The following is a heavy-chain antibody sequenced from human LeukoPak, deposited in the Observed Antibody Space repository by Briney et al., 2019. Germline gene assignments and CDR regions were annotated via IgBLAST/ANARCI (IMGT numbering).Heavy chain of an antibody. Sequence: NPGGSLRLSCAASGFTFSSYSMNWVRQAPGKGLEWVSSISSSSSYIYYADSVKGRFTISRDNAKNSLYLQMNSLRAEDTAVYYCAREGDVVVPAASTDYWGQGTLVTVSS. D-gene: IGHD2-2*01. CDR2: ISSSSSYI. CDR1: GFTFSSYS. V-gene: IGHV3-21*01. J-gene: IGHJ4*02. CDR3: AREGDVVVPAASTDY.